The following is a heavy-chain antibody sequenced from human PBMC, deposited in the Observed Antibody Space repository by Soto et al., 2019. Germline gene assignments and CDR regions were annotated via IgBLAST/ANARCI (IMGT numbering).Heavy chain of an antibody. Sequence: SETLSLTCTASGGSISSYYWSWIRQPAGKGLELIGRIYTSGSTDHNPSLKSRVTMSVDTSKNQFSLKLSSVTAADTAVYYCARDVYGSSTSGYYYYGMDVWGQGTTVTVSS. CDR3: ARDVYGSSTSGYYYYGMDV. CDR1: GGSISSYY. V-gene: IGHV4-4*07. J-gene: IGHJ6*02. D-gene: IGHD2-2*01. CDR2: IYTSGST.